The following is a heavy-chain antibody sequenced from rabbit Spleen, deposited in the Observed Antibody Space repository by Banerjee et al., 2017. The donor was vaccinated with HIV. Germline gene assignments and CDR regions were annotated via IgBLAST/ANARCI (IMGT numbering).Heavy chain of an antibody. CDR2: IDTGNSKT. J-gene: IGHJ4*01. D-gene: IGHD8-1*01. CDR3: ARDAGRGDYIDGVFNL. V-gene: IGHV1S45*01. Sequence: QEQLEESGGGLVKPGVSLTITCTASGVAVSSLYDMFSVRHAPGKGLEWIACIDTGNSKTYYANWAKGRFTISKTSSTTVTLQMTSLTVADTATYFCARDAGRGDYIDGVFNLWGPGTLVTV. CDR1: GVAVSSLYD.